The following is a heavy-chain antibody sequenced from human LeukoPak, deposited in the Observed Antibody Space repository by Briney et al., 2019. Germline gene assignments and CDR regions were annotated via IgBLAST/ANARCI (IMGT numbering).Heavy chain of an antibody. Sequence: SETLSLTCTVSGGSISSYYWSWIRQPPEKGLEWIGYIYYSRTTNYNPSLKSRVTISVDTSKNQFSLKLSSVTAADTAVYYCARAEGGQFPVDYWGQGTLVTVSS. CDR1: GGSISSYY. D-gene: IGHD2-15*01. V-gene: IGHV4-59*08. CDR3: ARAEGGQFPVDY. J-gene: IGHJ4*02. CDR2: IYYSRTT.